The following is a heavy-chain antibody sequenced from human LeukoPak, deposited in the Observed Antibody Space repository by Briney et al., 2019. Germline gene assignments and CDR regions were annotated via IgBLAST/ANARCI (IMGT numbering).Heavy chain of an antibody. V-gene: IGHV1-18*01. CDR3: ARDQSVRLLQTSSTYFKHVFAI. J-gene: IGHJ3*02. CDR1: GYTFTNYG. CDR2: ISAYNGNT. D-gene: IGHD6-13*01. Sequence: GASVKVSCKTSGYTFTNYGISWVRQAPGLGLEWMCWISAYNGNTNYAQKVQGRVTMTTDTSTSTAYMELRSLRFDDTAVYYCARDQSVRLLQTSSTYFKHVFAIWGQGSMVTVSS.